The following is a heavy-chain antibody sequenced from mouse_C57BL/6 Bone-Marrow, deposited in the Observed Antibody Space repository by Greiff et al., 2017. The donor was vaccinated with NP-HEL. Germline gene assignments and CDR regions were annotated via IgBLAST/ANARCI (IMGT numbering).Heavy chain of an antibody. Sequence: VQLQQSGAELARPGASVKLSCKASGYTFTSYGISWVKQRTGQGLEWIGEIYPRSGNTYYNEKFKGKATLTADKSSSTAYMELRSLTSEDSAVYICARWSVYYLFYYWGEGTTLTVSP. J-gene: IGHJ2*01. V-gene: IGHV1-81*01. CDR3: ARWSVYYLFYY. CDR1: GYTFTSYG. D-gene: IGHD1-1*01. CDR2: IYPRSGNT.